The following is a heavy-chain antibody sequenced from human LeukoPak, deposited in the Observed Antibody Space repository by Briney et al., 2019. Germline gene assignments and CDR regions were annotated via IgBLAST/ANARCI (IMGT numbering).Heavy chain of an antibody. CDR1: GDSISSFY. Sequence: SETLSLTCSVSGDSISSFYWNWIRQPAGKGLEWIGRIYTTGSTNYNPSLKSRVTMSVDTSKSQFYLKMSSVTVAVTAMYYCARALYYGDFADDAFDIWGQGTMVTVSS. D-gene: IGHD4-17*01. CDR2: IYTTGST. J-gene: IGHJ3*02. CDR3: ARALYYGDFADDAFDI. V-gene: IGHV4-4*07.